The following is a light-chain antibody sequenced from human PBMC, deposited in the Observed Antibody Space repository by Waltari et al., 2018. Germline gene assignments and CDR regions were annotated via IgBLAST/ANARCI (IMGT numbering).Light chain of an antibody. Sequence: QSVLAQPPSVSGAPGQRVTISCTGSSSNIGAGYDVHWYLQLPGTAPKLLIYGNNKRPPGLPGRFPGSKSGTSASLAITGLQAEDEASYYCQSYDTNLVVFGGGTKLTVL. CDR1: SSNIGAGYD. J-gene: IGLJ2*01. V-gene: IGLV1-40*01. CDR2: GNN. CDR3: QSYDTNLVV.